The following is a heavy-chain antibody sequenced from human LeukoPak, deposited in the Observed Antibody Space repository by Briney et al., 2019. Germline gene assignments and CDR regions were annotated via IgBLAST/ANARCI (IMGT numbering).Heavy chain of an antibody. Sequence: GGSLRLSCAASGFTFSSYAMHWVRQAPGKGLEGVAVISYDGSNKYYADSVKGRFTISRDNSKNTLYLQMNSLRAEDTAVYYCARAYDYYYYGMDVWGQGTTVTVSS. CDR2: ISYDGSNK. D-gene: IGHD3-16*01. CDR3: ARAYDYYYYGMDV. V-gene: IGHV3-30-3*01. J-gene: IGHJ6*02. CDR1: GFTFSSYA.